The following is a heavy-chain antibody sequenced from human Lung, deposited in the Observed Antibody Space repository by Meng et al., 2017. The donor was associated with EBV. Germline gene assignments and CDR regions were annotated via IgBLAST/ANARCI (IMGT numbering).Heavy chain of an antibody. Sequence: QLQLMESAPGLVKPSETLSPTCTVSGGSISASNYYWGWIRQPPGKGLEWIANIYETGPTQINSSLKSRVTVSVDTSQNQFSLKLTSVTAADTAVYFCVKGAAWRRVLEPFDDWGRGTLVTVSS. CDR2: IYETGPT. CDR3: VKGAAWRRVLEPFDD. CDR1: GGSISASNYY. D-gene: IGHD2-8*01. J-gene: IGHJ4*02. V-gene: IGHV4-39*01.